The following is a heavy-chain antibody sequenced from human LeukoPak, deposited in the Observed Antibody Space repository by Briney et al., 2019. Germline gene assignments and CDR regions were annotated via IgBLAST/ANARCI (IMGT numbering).Heavy chain of an antibody. J-gene: IGHJ4*02. D-gene: IGHD5-12*01. CDR3: ASDSGYDFRSPGDY. CDR2: ISYDGSNK. CDR1: IVTFSSYA. Sequence: GGSLRLSCAASIVTFSSYAMHSVRQAPGKGLEWVAVISYDGSNKYYADSVKGRFTISRDNSKNTLYLQMNSLRAEDTALYYCASDSGYDFRSPGDYWGQGTLVTVSS. V-gene: IGHV3-30*04.